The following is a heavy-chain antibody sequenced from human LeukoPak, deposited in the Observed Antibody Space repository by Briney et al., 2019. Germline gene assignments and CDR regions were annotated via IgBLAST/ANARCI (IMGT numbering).Heavy chain of an antibody. J-gene: IGHJ3*02. Sequence: GGSLRLSCAASAFTFSSYWMSWVRQAPGNGLEWVANIDQDGSEKYYVESMKGRFTISRDNPKNTLYLQMNSLRVEDTAVYYCARVHWGNYYLNAFDIWGQGTMVTVSS. CDR3: ARVHWGNYYLNAFDI. CDR1: AFTFSSYW. D-gene: IGHD3-10*01. V-gene: IGHV3-7*01. CDR2: IDQDGSEK.